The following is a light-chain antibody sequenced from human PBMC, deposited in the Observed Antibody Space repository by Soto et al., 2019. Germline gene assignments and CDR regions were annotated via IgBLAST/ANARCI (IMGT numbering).Light chain of an antibody. Sequence: IVLTKSPGTLSLYLGERATLSCRASQSVSSSFLAWYQQRPGQAPRLLIYGASSIATGIPDRFSGSGSGTDFTLTISSLQPDDFAVYYCQHYGSSPRTFGQGTKVDIK. CDR1: QSVSSSF. J-gene: IGKJ1*01. CDR3: QHYGSSPRT. CDR2: GAS. V-gene: IGKV3-20*01.